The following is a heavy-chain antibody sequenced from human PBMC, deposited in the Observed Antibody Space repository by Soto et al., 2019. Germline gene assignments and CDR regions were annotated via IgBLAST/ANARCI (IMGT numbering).Heavy chain of an antibody. V-gene: IGHV3-66*01. J-gene: IGHJ4*02. CDR3: ARVHSSSYHDFDY. CDR1: GFTVSSYR. CDR2: IYSAGSA. D-gene: IGHD6-13*01. Sequence: EVQLVESGGGLVQPGGSLRLSCAASGFTVSSYRMSWVRQAPGKGLEWVSVIYSAGSADFADSVKGRFTISRDNSKNTLYLQMSSLRAEDTAVYYCARVHSSSYHDFDYWGQGTLVTVSS.